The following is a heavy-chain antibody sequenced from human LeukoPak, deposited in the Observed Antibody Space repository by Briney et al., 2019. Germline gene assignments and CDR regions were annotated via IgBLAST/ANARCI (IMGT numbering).Heavy chain of an antibody. V-gene: IGHV4-34*01. D-gene: IGHD4-11*01. Sequence: SPSETLSLTCAVYGGSFSGYYWSWIRQPPGKGLEWIGEINHSGSTYYNPSLKSRVTISVDRSKNQFSLKLSSVTAADTAVYYCARGRYSNYTYWYFDLWGRGTLVTVSS. CDR2: INHSGST. CDR3: ARGRYSNYTYWYFDL. J-gene: IGHJ2*01. CDR1: GGSFSGYY.